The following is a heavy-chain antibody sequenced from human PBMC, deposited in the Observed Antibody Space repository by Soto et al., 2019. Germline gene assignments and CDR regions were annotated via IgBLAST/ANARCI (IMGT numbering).Heavy chain of an antibody. CDR1: GVTFSSYA. Sequence: SVKVSCKASGVTFSSYAISGVRQAPGQGLEWMGGIIPIFGTANYAQKFQGRVTITADESTSTAYMELSSLRSEDTAVYYCAREGDYVWGSYRPFDYWGQGTLVTVS. D-gene: IGHD3-16*02. J-gene: IGHJ4*02. CDR3: AREGDYVWGSYRPFDY. CDR2: IIPIFGTA. V-gene: IGHV1-69*13.